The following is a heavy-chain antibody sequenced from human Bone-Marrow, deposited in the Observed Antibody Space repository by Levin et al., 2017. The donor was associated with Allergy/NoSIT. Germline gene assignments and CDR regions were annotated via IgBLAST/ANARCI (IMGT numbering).Heavy chain of an antibody. CDR2: ITSSSDYI. J-gene: IGHJ4*02. V-gene: IGHV3-21*01. CDR3: ARSEDIARVFDY. CDR1: GFTFTPYP. Sequence: ASVKVSCASSGFTFTPYPMNWVRQAPGKGLEWVSSITSSSDYIYYADSVKGRFTISRDDAKNSLYLQMNSLRAEDTAVYYCARSEDIARVFDYWGQGTLVTVSS. D-gene: IGHD5-18*01.